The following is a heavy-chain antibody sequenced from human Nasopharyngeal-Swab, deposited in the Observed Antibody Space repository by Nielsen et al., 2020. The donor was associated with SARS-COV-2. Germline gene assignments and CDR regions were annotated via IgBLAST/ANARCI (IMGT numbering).Heavy chain of an antibody. Sequence: GESLKISCKGSGYSFTSYWIAWVRQMPGKGLEWMGIIYPRDSDTRYSPSFQGQVTISADKSISTAYLQWSSLRSDDTAMYYCARDIEEWLVVPSLSFDYWGQGTLITVSS. CDR2: IYPRDSDT. CDR1: GYSFTSYW. V-gene: IGHV5-51*01. D-gene: IGHD3-3*01. CDR3: ARDIEEWLVVPSLSFDY. J-gene: IGHJ4*02.